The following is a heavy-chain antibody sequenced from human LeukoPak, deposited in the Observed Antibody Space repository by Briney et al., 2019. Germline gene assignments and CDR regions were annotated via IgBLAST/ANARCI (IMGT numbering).Heavy chain of an antibody. Sequence: ESGPTLVNPTETLTLTCTVSGFSLSNARMGVSRIRQPPGKALEWLAHIFSNDEKSYSTSLKSRLTISKDTSKSQVVLTMTNMDPVDTATYYCARILDYDSSGYYSYAFDIWGQGTMVTVSS. D-gene: IGHD3-22*01. CDR2: IFSNDEK. CDR1: GFSLSNARMG. V-gene: IGHV2-26*01. CDR3: ARILDYDSSGYYSYAFDI. J-gene: IGHJ3*02.